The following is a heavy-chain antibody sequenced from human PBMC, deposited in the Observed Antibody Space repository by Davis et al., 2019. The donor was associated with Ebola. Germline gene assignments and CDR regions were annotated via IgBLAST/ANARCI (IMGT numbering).Heavy chain of an antibody. CDR3: AAWARPHDYENSGGLGH. V-gene: IGHV3-9*01. CDR2: ITWNSGPM. J-gene: IGHJ4*02. D-gene: IGHD3-22*01. Sequence: GVSLRLSCAASGFSFYAYAMHWVRQPPGKGLEWVSGITWNSGPMAYSDSVKGRFTISRDNAKNAVYLQMNSLRAEDTALYFCAAWARPHDYENSGGLGHWGQGTLGTVSS. CDR1: GFSFYAYA.